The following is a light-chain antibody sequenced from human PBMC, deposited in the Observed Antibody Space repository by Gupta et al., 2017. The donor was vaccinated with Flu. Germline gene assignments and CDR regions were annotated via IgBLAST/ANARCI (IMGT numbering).Light chain of an antibody. J-gene: IGLJ3*02. V-gene: IGLV1-47*01. CDR2: RNS. CDR1: SSNIETNY. Sequence: QSVLTQPPSASGTPGQRVIISCSGSSSNIETNYVYWYQQFPGTAPKVLIYRNSQRPSGVPDRFSGSKSDTSAALASSGLRSEDEADYYCAAWDDSQSAWMFGGGTKVTVL. CDR3: AAWDDSQSAWM.